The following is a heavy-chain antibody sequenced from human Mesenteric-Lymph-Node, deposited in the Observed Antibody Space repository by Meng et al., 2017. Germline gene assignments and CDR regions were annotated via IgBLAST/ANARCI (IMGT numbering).Heavy chain of an antibody. J-gene: IGHJ6*02. V-gene: IGHV1-18*01. Sequence: ASVMVSCKASGYTFTSYGISWVRQAPGQGLEWMGWISAYNGNTNYAQKLQGRVTMTTDTSTSTAYMELRSLRSDDTAVYYCARPPGYSSGWFGYYYYGMDVWGQGTTVTVSS. CDR1: GYTFTSYG. CDR2: ISAYNGNT. D-gene: IGHD6-19*01. CDR3: ARPPGYSSGWFGYYYYGMDV.